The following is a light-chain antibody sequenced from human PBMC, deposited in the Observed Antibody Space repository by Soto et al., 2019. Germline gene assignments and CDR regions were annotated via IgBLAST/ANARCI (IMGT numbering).Light chain of an antibody. CDR1: ESVFGY. CDR3: QQRYRWPPLT. CDR2: DAS. Sequence: EVVLTQSPATLSLSPGERATLSCRASESVFGYLAWYQHKPGQAPRLLLYDASNRATGVPARFSGSGSGTDVTLTISSLEPEDFAVYYCQQRYRWPPLTFGQGTRLDNK. J-gene: IGKJ5*01. V-gene: IGKV3-11*01.